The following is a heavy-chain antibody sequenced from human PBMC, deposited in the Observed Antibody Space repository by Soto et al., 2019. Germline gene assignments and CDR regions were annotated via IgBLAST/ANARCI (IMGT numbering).Heavy chain of an antibody. CDR2: MNRNGAEK. Sequence: GGSLRLSCAASGFTFSSYAMSWVRQAPGKGLEWVSDMNRNGAEKHYVDSVKGRFTVSRDNAKNTLYLQMNSLRAEDTAVYYCARDRDYFDWLLHDYWGQGTLVTVSS. J-gene: IGHJ4*02. D-gene: IGHD3-9*01. CDR3: ARDRDYFDWLLHDY. CDR1: GFTFSSYA. V-gene: IGHV3-7*01.